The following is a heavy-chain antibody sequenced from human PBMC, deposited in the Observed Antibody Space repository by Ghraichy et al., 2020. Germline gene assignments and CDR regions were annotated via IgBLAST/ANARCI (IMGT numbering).Heavy chain of an antibody. D-gene: IGHD3-22*01. CDR3: ARLDELPHSVVKDY. CDR1: GGSISSSSYY. Sequence: SETLSLTCTVSGGSISSSSYYWGWIRQPPGKGLEWIGSIYYSGSTYYNPSLKSRVTISVDTSKNQFSLKLSSVTAADTAVYYCARLDELPHSVVKDYWGQGTLVTVSS. CDR2: IYYSGST. V-gene: IGHV4-39*01. J-gene: IGHJ4*02.